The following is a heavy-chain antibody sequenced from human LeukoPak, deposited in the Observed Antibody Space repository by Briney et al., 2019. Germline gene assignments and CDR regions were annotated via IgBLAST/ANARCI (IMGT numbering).Heavy chain of an antibody. V-gene: IGHV3-53*01. CDR2: ICSGGST. J-gene: IGHJ6*02. D-gene: IGHD2-2*01. CDR1: GFTVSSNY. Sequence: GGSLRLSCAASGFTVSSNYMSWVRQAPGKGLEWVSVICSGGSTYYADSVKGRFTISRDNSKNTLYLQMNSLRAEDTAVYYCARDSCSSTSCYPYYGMDVWGQGTTVTVSS. CDR3: ARDSCSSTSCYPYYGMDV.